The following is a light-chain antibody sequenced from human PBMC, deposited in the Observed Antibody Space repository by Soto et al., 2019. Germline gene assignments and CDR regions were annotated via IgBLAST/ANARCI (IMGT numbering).Light chain of an antibody. Sequence: QSALTQPASVSGSPGQSITISCTGTSSDVGGYNYVSWYQLHPGIAPKLMIYEVNSRPSGVSNRFSGSKSGSAASLTISGLQAEDEADYYCSSYSSTSTPYVFGGGTKLTVL. V-gene: IGLV2-14*01. CDR2: EVN. CDR3: SSYSSTSTPYV. J-gene: IGLJ1*01. CDR1: SSDVGGYNY.